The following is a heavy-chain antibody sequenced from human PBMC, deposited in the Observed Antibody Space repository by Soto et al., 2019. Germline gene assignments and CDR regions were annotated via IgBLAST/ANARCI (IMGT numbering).Heavy chain of an antibody. V-gene: IGHV4-31*03. J-gene: IGHJ4*02. CDR2: IYYSGST. CDR1: GGSISRDDYY. CDR3: ARGYGRNFDY. D-gene: IGHD5-18*01. Sequence: PSETRSLTCTVSGGSISRDDYYGSWIRQHPGKGLEWIGYIYYSGSTYYNPSLKSRVTISVDTSKNQFSLKLSSVTAADTAVYYCARGYGRNFDYWGQGTLVTVSS.